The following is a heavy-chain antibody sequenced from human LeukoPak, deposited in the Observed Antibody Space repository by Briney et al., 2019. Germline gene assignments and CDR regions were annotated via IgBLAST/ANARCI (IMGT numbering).Heavy chain of an antibody. CDR2: IYYSGST. J-gene: IGHJ4*02. V-gene: IGHV4-39*07. Sequence: SETLSLTCTVSGGPISSSSYYWGWIRQPPGKGLEWIGSIYYSGSTYYNPSLKSRVTISVDTSKNQFSLKLSSVTAADTAVYYCARGAVAGLYFDYWGQGTLVTVSS. D-gene: IGHD6-19*01. CDR1: GGPISSSSYY. CDR3: ARGAVAGLYFDY.